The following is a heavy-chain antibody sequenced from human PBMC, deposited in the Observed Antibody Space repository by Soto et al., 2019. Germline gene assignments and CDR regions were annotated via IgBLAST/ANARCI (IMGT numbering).Heavy chain of an antibody. CDR1: NGSIIRGGYS. J-gene: IGHJ4*02. Sequence: PSQTLSLTRTVCNGSIIRGGYSCSWIRQPPGKGLEWIGYIYHSGSTYYNPSLKSRVTISVDRSKNQFSLKLSSVTAADTAVYYCARGNVVAIDYWGQGTLVTVSS. CDR2: IYHSGST. CDR3: ARGNVVAIDY. D-gene: IGHD2-21*01. V-gene: IGHV4-30-2*01.